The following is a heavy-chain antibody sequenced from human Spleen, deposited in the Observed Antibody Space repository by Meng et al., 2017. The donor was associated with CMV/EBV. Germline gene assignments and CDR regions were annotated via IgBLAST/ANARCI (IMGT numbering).Heavy chain of an antibody. D-gene: IGHD3-3*01. Sequence: SLKISCAASGFTFDDYAMHWVRQVPGKGLEWVSGVSWNSGSITYADSVRGRFTISRDNAKKSLDLQMNSLRPEDTAVYYCARGLFLEWFLDHWGQGTVVTVSS. CDR3: ARGLFLEWFLDH. V-gene: IGHV3-9*01. CDR1: GFTFDDYA. CDR2: VSWNSGSI. J-gene: IGHJ4*02.